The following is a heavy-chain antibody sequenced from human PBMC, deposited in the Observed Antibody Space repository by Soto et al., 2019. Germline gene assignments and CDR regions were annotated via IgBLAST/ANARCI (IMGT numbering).Heavy chain of an antibody. D-gene: IGHD4-17*01. J-gene: IGHJ4*02. CDR3: AGWAGYGDYFAYFDY. CDR2: IYYSGST. Sequence: QVQLQESGPGLVKPSETLSLTCTVSGGSISSYYWSWIRQPPGKGLEWIGYIYYSGSTNYNPSLTSRVTTPVDASKNPFALKLSSVTAADTAVYYCAGWAGYGDYFAYFDYWGQGTLVTVSS. V-gene: IGHV4-59*01. CDR1: GGSISSYY.